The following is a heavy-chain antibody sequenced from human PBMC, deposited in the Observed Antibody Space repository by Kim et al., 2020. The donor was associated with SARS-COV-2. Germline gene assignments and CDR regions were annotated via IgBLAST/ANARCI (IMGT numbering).Heavy chain of an antibody. V-gene: IGHV3-64D*09. Sequence: GGSLRLSCSASGFTFSSYAMHWVRQAPGKGLEYVSAISSNGGSTYYADSVKGRFTISRDNSKNTLYLQMSSLRAEDTAVYYCVKANPLRLGELSPFDYWGQGTLVTVSS. CDR2: ISSNGGST. D-gene: IGHD3-16*02. CDR3: VKANPLRLGELSPFDY. J-gene: IGHJ4*02. CDR1: GFTFSSYA.